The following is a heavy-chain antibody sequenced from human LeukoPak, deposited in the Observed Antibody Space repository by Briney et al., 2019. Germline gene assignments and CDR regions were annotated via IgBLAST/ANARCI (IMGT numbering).Heavy chain of an antibody. CDR1: GFTFCDYS. D-gene: IGHD2-2*03. CDR3: TRDWIMTDF. CDR2: IRNKASGGTT. V-gene: IGHV3-49*03. J-gene: IGHJ4*02. Sequence: GGSLRLSCTASGFTFCDYSMTWFRQAPGKGLEWVSFIRNKASGGTTEHAASVRGRFTTSRDDSKSIAYLQMNSLKTEDTALYYCTRDWIMTDFWGQGTLVTVSS.